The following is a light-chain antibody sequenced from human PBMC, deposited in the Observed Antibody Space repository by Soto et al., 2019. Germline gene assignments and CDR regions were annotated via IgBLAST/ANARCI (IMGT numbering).Light chain of an antibody. CDR1: QNIMYD. J-gene: IGKJ1*01. CDR2: GAS. V-gene: IGKV3-20*01. Sequence: EIVWTPYPATLSLSRGERVTLSCRASQNIMYDLAWYQQKPGQAPRLLIYGASNRATGIPDRFSGSGSGTDFTLTISRLEPDDIAVYYCQPSVSSGRFGQGAKVDI. CDR3: QPSVSSGR.